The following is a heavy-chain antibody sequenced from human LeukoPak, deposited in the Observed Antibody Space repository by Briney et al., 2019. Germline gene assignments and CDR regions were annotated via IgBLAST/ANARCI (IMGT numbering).Heavy chain of an antibody. J-gene: IGHJ4*02. CDR3: ARIEGSTFDY. CDR2: IYPGDSES. Sequence: GESLKISCKGSGYTFTRYWIGWVRQMPGKGLEWMGIIYPGDSESKYRPSLQGQVTISVDKSINTAYLQWSSLKASDTAIYYCARIEGSTFDYWGQATLVTVSS. CDR1: GYTFTRYW. V-gene: IGHV5-51*01.